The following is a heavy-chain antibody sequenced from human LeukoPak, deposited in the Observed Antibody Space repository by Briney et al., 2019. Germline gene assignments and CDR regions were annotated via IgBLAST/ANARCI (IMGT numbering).Heavy chain of an antibody. D-gene: IGHD2-2*01. Sequence: GALRLSCAASGFTFSLYAMNWVRQAPGKGLEWISYINSGGDDIHYAASVRGRFTISRDDARNILFLQLSSLRAEDTAVYYCARDTIQPGLIDDWGQGTLVTVSS. CDR2: INSGGDDI. CDR3: ARDTIQPGLIDD. V-gene: IGHV3-21*05. CDR1: GFTFSLYA. J-gene: IGHJ4*02.